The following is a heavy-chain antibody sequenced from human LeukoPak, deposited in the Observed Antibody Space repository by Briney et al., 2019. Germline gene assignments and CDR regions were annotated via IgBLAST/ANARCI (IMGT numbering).Heavy chain of an antibody. CDR1: GFTVSSNY. V-gene: IGHV3-66*01. CDR3: ARDQQQLGWFDP. J-gene: IGHJ5*02. D-gene: IGHD6-13*01. CDR2: IYSGGST. Sequence: GRSLRLSCAASGFTVSSNYMSWVRQAPGKGLEWVSVIYSGGSTYYADSVKGRFTISRDNSKNTLYLQMNSLRAEDTAVYYCARDQQQLGWFDPWGQGTLVTVSS.